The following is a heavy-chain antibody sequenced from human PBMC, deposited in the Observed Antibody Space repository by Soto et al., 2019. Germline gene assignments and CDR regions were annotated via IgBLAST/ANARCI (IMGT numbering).Heavy chain of an antibody. CDR2: INPSGGST. D-gene: IGHD4-17*01. CDR1: GYTFTSYY. V-gene: IGHV1-46*01. J-gene: IGHJ5*02. Sequence: ASVKVSCKASGYTFTSYYMHWVREAPGQGLEWMGIINPSGGSTSYAQKFQGRVTMTRDTSTSTVYMELSSLRSEDTAVYYCAREGGPPTVTSEYNWFDPWGQGTLVTVSS. CDR3: AREGGPPTVTSEYNWFDP.